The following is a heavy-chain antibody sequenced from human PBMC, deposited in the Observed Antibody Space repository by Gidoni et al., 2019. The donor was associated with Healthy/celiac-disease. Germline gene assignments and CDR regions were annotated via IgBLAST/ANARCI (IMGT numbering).Heavy chain of an antibody. CDR2: IIPIFGIA. J-gene: IGHJ4*02. Sequence: QVQLVQSGAEVTKPGSSVKVSCTASGGTFRRYAISWVRQAPGQGLEWMGGIIPIFGIANYAQKFQGRVTITANKSTSTAYMELSSLRSEDTAVYYCAREQARVGATHPFDYWGQGTLVTVSS. V-gene: IGHV1-69*17. CDR3: AREQARVGATHPFDY. D-gene: IGHD1-26*01. CDR1: GGTFRRYA.